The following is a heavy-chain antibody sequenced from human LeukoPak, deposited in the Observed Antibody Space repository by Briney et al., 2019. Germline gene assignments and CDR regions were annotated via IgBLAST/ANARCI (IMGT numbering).Heavy chain of an antibody. CDR1: GGTFSSYA. CDR2: IIPIFGTA. J-gene: IGHJ5*02. D-gene: IGHD6-13*01. Sequence: SVKVSCKASGGTFSSYAISWVRQAPGQGLEWMGGIIPIFGTANYAQKLQGRVTMTTDTSTSTAYMELRSLRSDDTAVYYCARVGPSGSKIAAAGSGDWFDPWGQGTLVTVSS. CDR3: ARVGPSGSKIAAAGSGDWFDP. V-gene: IGHV1-69*05.